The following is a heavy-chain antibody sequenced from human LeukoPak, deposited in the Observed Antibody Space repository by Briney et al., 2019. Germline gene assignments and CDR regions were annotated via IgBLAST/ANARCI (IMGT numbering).Heavy chain of an antibody. CDR2: MNPNSGDT. D-gene: IGHD3-22*01. J-gene: IGHJ4*02. CDR3: AMLYYDSSGYYYGGDY. Sequence: GASVTVSCKASGYTFTNYDINWVRQATGQGLEWMGWMNPNSGDTAYAQRFQGRVTITRNASISTAYMELSSLRSEDTAVYYCAMLYYDSSGYYYGGDYWGQGTLVTVSS. V-gene: IGHV1-8*03. CDR1: GYTFTNYD.